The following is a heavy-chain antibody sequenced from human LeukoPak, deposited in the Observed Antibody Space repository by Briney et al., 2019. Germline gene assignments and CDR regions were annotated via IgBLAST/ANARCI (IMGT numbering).Heavy chain of an antibody. CDR1: GFTFSSYA. CDR2: IKVDGDTT. J-gene: IGHJ4*02. V-gene: IGHV3-23*01. CDR3: AKGTADTGYYFDY. Sequence: SGGSLRLSCAASGFTFSSYALSWVRQGPGKGLEWVSGIKVDGDTTHYADSVKGRLTISRDNSKNTLYLQMHSLRAEDTAVYFCAKGTADTGYYFDYWGQGTLATVSA. D-gene: IGHD1-1*01.